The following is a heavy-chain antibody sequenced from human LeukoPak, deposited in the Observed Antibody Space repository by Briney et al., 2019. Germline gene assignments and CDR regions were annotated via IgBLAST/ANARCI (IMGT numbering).Heavy chain of an antibody. CDR1: GGSISSYH. J-gene: IGHJ5*02. Sequence: SETLSLTCTVSGGSISSYHWSWIRQPPGKGLEWIGYIYYSGSTNYNPSLKSRVTISVDTSKNQFSLKLSSVTAADTAVYYCARENDILTGFDPWGQGTLVTVSS. CDR2: IYYSGST. CDR3: ARENDILTGFDP. D-gene: IGHD3-9*01. V-gene: IGHV4-59*01.